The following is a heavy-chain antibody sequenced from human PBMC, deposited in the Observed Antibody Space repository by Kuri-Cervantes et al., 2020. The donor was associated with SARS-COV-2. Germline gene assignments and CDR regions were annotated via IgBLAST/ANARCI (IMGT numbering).Heavy chain of an antibody. D-gene: IGHD2-2*01. Sequence: GGSLRLACAASGFTFSNYAMNWVRQAPGKGLEWVSGITGTGRNTYYADSVKGRFTISREKSKNTLYLQMNSLRVEDTAVYYCAKDTGTYCSDISCYGYYYYYGMDVWGQGTTVTVSS. CDR2: ITGTGRNT. CDR1: GFTFSNYA. V-gene: IGHV3-23*01. CDR3: AKDTGTYCSDISCYGYYYYYGMDV. J-gene: IGHJ6*02.